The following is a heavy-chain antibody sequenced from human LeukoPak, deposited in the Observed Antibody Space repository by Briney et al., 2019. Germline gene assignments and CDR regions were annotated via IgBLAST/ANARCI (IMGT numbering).Heavy chain of an antibody. CDR3: ARHLYDSSGYYPHYFDY. Sequence: SETLSLTCAASGYSISSGYYWGWIRQPPGKGLEWIGSIYHSGSTYYNPSLKSRVTISVDTSKNQFSLKLSSVTAADTAVYYCARHLYDSSGYYPHYFDYWGQGTLVTVSS. CDR1: GYSISSGYY. D-gene: IGHD3-22*01. V-gene: IGHV4-38-2*01. J-gene: IGHJ4*02. CDR2: IYHSGST.